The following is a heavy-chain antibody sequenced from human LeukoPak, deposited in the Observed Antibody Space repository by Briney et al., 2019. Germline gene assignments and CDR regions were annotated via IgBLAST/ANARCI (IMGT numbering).Heavy chain of an antibody. CDR2: ISYDGNDK. CDR3: ARVVAIAAAGPFDY. V-gene: IGHV3-30*03. Sequence: GGSLRLSCAASGLTFSSNGMHWVRQAPGKGLEWVAVISYDGNDKDHADSVKGRFTISRDNSKNTLYLQMNSLRAEDTAVYYCARVVAIAAAGPFDYWGQGTLVTVSS. D-gene: IGHD6-13*01. J-gene: IGHJ4*02. CDR1: GLTFSSNG.